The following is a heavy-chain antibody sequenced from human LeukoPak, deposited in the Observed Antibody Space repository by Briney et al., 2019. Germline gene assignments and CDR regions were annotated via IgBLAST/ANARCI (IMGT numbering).Heavy chain of an antibody. CDR2: FYYSGST. J-gene: IGHJ3*02. V-gene: IGHV4-39*01. D-gene: IGHD2-15*01. Sequence: TSETLSLTCTVSGGSISSSSYYWGWIRQPPGKGLEWIGSFYYSGSTYYNPPLESRVTTSVDTSKNQFSLKLSSVTAADTAVYYCARYCSGGSCYGGDAFDIWGQGTMVTVSS. CDR3: ARYCSGGSCYGGDAFDI. CDR1: GGSISSSSYY.